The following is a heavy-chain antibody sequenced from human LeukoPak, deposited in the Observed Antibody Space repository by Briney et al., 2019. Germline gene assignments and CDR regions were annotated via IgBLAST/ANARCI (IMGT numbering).Heavy chain of an antibody. CDR1: GGSISSYY. CDR2: IYYSGST. J-gene: IGHJ6*02. V-gene: IGHV4-59*08. CDR3: ARQRLWLGDGYYGMDV. Sequence: SQTLSLTCTVSGGSISSYYWSWIRQPPGKELEWIGYIYYSGSTNYNPSLKSRVTISVDTSKNQFSLKLSSVTAADTAVYYCARQRLWLGDGYYGMDVWGQGTTVTVSS. D-gene: IGHD3-10*01.